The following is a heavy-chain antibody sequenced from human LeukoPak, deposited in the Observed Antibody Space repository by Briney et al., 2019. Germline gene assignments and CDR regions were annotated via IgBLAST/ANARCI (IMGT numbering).Heavy chain of an antibody. CDR1: GGSISSYY. D-gene: IGHD3-22*01. CDR3: ARGTPKYYYDSSGYSRFDY. V-gene: IGHV4-59*12. J-gene: IGHJ4*02. CDR2: IYYSGST. Sequence: PSEILSLTCTVPGGSISSYYWSWIRQPPGKGLEWIGYIYYSGSTNYNPSLKSRVTISEDTSKNQFSLKLSSVTAADTAVYYCARGTPKYYYDSSGYSRFDYWGQGTLVTVSS.